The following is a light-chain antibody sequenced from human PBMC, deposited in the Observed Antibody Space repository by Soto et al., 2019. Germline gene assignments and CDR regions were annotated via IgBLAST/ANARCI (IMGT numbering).Light chain of an antibody. CDR1: SSDVGGYNY. CDR3: GSWDSSPSVGV. J-gene: IGLJ3*02. Sequence: QSALTQPPSASGSPGQSVAISCTGTSSDVGGYNYVSWYQQHPGKAPKLLIYDDHMRPSGIPDRFSGSKSGTSATLGINGLQTGDEADFYCGSWDSSPSVGVFGGGTKVTVL. V-gene: IGLV2-8*01. CDR2: DDH.